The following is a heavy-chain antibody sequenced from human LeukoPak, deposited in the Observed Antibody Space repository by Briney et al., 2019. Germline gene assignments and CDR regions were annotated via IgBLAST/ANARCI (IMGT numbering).Heavy chain of an antibody. CDR2: IWYDGSNK. D-gene: IGHD3-22*01. CDR3: AKEFYDTYDSTSFDY. V-gene: IGHV3-33*06. Sequence: GGSLRLSCAASGFTFSSYGMHWVRQAPGKGLEWVAVIWYDGSNKYYADSVKGRFTISRDNSKNTLYLQMNSLRAEDTAVYYCAKEFYDTYDSTSFDYWGQGTLVTVSS. J-gene: IGHJ4*02. CDR1: GFTFSSYG.